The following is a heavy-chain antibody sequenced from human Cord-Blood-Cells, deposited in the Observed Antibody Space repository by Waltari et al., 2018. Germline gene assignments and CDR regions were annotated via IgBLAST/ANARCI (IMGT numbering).Heavy chain of an antibody. CDR1: GFTFSSYA. D-gene: IGHD2-2*01. Sequence: QVQLVESGGGVVQPGRSLRLSCAASGFTFSSYAMHWVRQAPGKGLEWVAVISYDVSHKYYADSVQGRFTISRDNSKNTLYLQMNSLRAEDTAVYYCARVWRYGSSTSCYGGLYYYYGMDVWGQGTTVTVSS. CDR2: ISYDVSHK. V-gene: IGHV3-30*04. J-gene: IGHJ6*02. CDR3: ARVWRYGSSTSCYGGLYYYYGMDV.